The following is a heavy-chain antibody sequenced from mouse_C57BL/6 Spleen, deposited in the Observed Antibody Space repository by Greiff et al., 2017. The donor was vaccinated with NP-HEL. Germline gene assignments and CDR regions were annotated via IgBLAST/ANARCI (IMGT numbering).Heavy chain of an antibody. J-gene: IGHJ4*01. CDR2: IYPGDGDT. CDR3: ARGAFAGAMDY. V-gene: IGHV1-80*01. Sequence: VQLQQSGAELVKPGASVKISCKASGYAFSSYWMNWVKQRPGKGLEWIGQIYPGDGDTNYNGKFKGKATLTADKSSSKAYMQLSSLTSEDSAVYFCARGAFAGAMDYWGQGTSVTVSS. CDR1: GYAFSSYW.